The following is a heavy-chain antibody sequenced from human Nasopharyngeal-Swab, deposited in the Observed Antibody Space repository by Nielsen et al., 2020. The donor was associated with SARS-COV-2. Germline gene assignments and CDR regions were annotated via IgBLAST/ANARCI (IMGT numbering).Heavy chain of an antibody. D-gene: IGHD3-10*01. CDR1: GGSISSGDYY. J-gene: IGHJ4*02. CDR3: ASGEGLDY. CDR2: IYYSGST. Sequence: LRLSCTVSGGSISSGDYYWSWIRQPPGKGLEWIGYIYYSGSTYYNPSLKSRVTISVDTSKNQFSLKLSSVTAADTAVYYCASGEGLDYWGQGTLVTVSS. V-gene: IGHV4-30-4*01.